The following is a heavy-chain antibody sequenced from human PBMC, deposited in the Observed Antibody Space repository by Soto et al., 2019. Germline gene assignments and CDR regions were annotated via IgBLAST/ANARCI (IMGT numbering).Heavy chain of an antibody. CDR3: ARDLGYCNSSGCFRNWFDP. CDR2: ISTYDDKT. CDR1: GYSFRTHG. J-gene: IGHJ5*02. D-gene: IGHD2-15*01. V-gene: IGHV1-18*01. Sequence: QVQLVQSGAEVKTPGASVKVSCRASGYSFRTHGISGVRQAPGQGLEWMGWISTYDDKTNFPQKFQGRITMTTDTSTSTAYMELRSLRSDDTAVYFCARDLGYCNSSGCFRNWFDPWGQGTLVTVSS.